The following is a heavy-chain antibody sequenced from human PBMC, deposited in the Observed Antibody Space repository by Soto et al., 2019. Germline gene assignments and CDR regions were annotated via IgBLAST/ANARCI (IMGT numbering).Heavy chain of an antibody. CDR3: ARGAYGSGNGHFDY. J-gene: IGHJ4*02. CDR2: TYYRSKLYN. CDR1: GDSVSSNSAV. V-gene: IGHV6-1*01. D-gene: IGHD3-10*01. Sequence: PSQTLSLTCVISGDSVSSNSAVWNWIRQSPSRGLEWLGRTYYRSKLYNDYTVSVKSRITINPDTSKNQFSLQLNSVTPEDTAVYYCARGAYGSGNGHFDYWGQGTLVTVSS.